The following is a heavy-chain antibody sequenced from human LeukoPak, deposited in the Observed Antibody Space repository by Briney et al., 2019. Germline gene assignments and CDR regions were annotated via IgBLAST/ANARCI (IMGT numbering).Heavy chain of an antibody. CDR3: ARVSPRHYYYMDV. D-gene: IGHD1-14*01. Sequence: ASVKVSCKASGYIFSGYYMHWVRQARGQGLAGMAWINPNSGGTNYAQKFQGRVTMTRDTSISTAYMDLSRLRSDDTAVYYCARVSPRHYYYMDVWGKGTTVTVSS. CDR2: INPNSGGT. J-gene: IGHJ6*03. CDR1: GYIFSGYY. V-gene: IGHV1-2*02.